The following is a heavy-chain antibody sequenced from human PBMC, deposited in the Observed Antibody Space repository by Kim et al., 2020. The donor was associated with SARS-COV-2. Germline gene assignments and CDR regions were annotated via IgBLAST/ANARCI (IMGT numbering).Heavy chain of an antibody. J-gene: IGHJ4*02. D-gene: IGHD3-10*01. CDR2: MNPNSGNT. CDR3: ARDAGRIEPGDY. Sequence: ASVKVSCKASGYTFTSYDINWVRQATGQGLEWMGWMNPNSGNTGYAQKFQGRVTMTRNTSISTAYMELSSLRSEDTAVYYCARDAGRIEPGDYWGQGTLVTVSS. CDR1: GYTFTSYD. V-gene: IGHV1-8*01.